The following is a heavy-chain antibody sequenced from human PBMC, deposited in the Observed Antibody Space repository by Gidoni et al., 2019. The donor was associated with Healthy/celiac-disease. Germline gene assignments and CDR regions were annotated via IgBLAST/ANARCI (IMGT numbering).Heavy chain of an antibody. V-gene: IGHV3-15*01. CDR1: GFTFSNAW. J-gene: IGHJ5*02. Sequence: EVQLVESGGGLVKPGGSIRLACAASGFTFSNAWMSWVRQAPGKGLEWVCRIKSKTDGGTTDYAAPVKGRFTISRDDSKNTLYLQMNSLKTEDTAVYYCTTSQLARWSSWFDPWGQGTLVTVSS. CDR2: IKSKTDGGTT. CDR3: TTSQLARWSSWFDP. D-gene: IGHD6-6*01.